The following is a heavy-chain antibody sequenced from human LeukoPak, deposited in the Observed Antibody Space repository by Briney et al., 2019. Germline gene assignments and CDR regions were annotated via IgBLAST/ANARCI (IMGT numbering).Heavy chain of an antibody. D-gene: IGHD3-22*01. Sequence: GGSLRLSCAASGFTFSSYSMNWVRQAPGKGRSWVSYISSSSSTIYYADSVKGRFTISRDNAKNSLYLQMNSLRAEDTAVYYCARVSPYYDSSGYYLDYWGQGTLVTVSS. CDR3: ARVSPYYDSSGYYLDY. CDR2: ISSSSSTI. J-gene: IGHJ4*02. V-gene: IGHV3-48*01. CDR1: GFTFSSYS.